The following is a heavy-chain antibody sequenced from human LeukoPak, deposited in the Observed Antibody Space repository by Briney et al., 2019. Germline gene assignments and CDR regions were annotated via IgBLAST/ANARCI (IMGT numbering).Heavy chain of an antibody. CDR1: GYPPTFYY. V-gene: IGHV1-2*06. Sequence: APVTVSYTPSGYPPTFYYIHWVRRGPGPGLKRMGRINPNSCDTNYSQKFQGRVTMAGDMSISTLYMDLTGRRSDDTAVYSCASLMTYSTGWFDYWGQGALVTVSS. J-gene: IGHJ4*02. D-gene: IGHD6-19*01. CDR2: INPNSCDT. CDR3: ASLMTYSTGWFDY.